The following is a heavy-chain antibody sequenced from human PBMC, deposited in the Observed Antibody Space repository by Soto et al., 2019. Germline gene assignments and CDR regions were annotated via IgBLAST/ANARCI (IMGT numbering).Heavy chain of an antibody. CDR1: GYTFTGYY. Sequence: ASVKVSCKASGYTFTGYYMHWVRQAPGQGLEWMGWINPNRGGTNYAQKFQGWVTMTRDTSISTAYMELSRLRSDDTAVYYCARAPPYYYDSSGYYYSFDYWGQGTLVTVSS. D-gene: IGHD3-22*01. J-gene: IGHJ4*02. CDR3: ARAPPYYYDSSGYYYSFDY. V-gene: IGHV1-2*04. CDR2: INPNRGGT.